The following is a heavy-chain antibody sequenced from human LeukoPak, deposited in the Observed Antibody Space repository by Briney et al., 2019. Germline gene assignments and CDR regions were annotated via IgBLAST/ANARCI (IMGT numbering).Heavy chain of an antibody. CDR1: GFTFSSYA. CDR2: ISSNGGST. V-gene: IGHV3-64D*09. J-gene: IGHJ6*02. Sequence: GGPLRLSCSASGFTFSSYAMHWVRQAPGKGLGYVSAISSNGGSTYYADSVKGRFTISRDNSKNTLYLQMSSLRVDDTAVYYCVKTRFDHYYGLDVWGQGTTVIVSS. CDR3: VKTRFDHYYGLDV.